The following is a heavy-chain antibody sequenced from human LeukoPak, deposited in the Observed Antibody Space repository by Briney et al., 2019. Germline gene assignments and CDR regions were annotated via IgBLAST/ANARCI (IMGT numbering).Heavy chain of an antibody. CDR1: GYTFINYD. D-gene: IGHD3-3*01. Sequence: GASVTVSCKASGYTFINYDINWVRQATGQGLEWMGWMNPKSGKTGYAQKFQGRVTMTTNSSISTAYMELGSLRSEDTAVYYCARAIFGVVKWFDPWGQGTLVTVSS. CDR2: MNPKSGKT. CDR3: ARAIFGVVKWFDP. J-gene: IGHJ5*02. V-gene: IGHV1-8*01.